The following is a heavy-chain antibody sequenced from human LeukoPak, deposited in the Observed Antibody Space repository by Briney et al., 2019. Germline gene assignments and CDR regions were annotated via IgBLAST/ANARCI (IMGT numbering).Heavy chain of an antibody. D-gene: IGHD5-12*01. CDR2: IDANNGKT. V-gene: IGHV1-18*01. CDR3: ARDPTGGYDFDF. Sequence: ASLDVSCKASGYTFTSYGISWVREAPGQGLEWIGWIDANNGKTDYAQKFQGRVTMTTDTSTITAYMELRSLRSDDTAVFYCARDPTGGYDFDFWGQGTLVTDSS. CDR1: GYTFTSYG. J-gene: IGHJ5*01.